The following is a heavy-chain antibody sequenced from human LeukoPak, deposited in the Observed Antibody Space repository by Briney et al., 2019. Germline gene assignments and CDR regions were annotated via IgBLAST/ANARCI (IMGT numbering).Heavy chain of an antibody. Sequence: GGSLRLSCAASGFTFSSYAMSWVRQAPGKGLEWVSAISGSGGSTYYADSVKGRFTISRDNSKNTLYLQMNSLRAEDTAVYYCAKDFGGYSSSFYDPERTFDYWGQGTLVTVSS. CDR1: GFTFSSYA. D-gene: IGHD6-6*01. V-gene: IGHV3-23*01. CDR3: AKDFGGYSSSFYDPERTFDY. J-gene: IGHJ4*02. CDR2: ISGSGGST.